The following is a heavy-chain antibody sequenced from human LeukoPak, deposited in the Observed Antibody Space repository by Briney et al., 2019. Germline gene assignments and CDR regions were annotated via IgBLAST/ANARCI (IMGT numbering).Heavy chain of an antibody. CDR3: ARDLGYSSSIAAPPGNYGMDV. CDR1: GGSISSYY. J-gene: IGHJ6*02. CDR2: IYYSGST. D-gene: IGHD6-6*01. Sequence: SETLSLTCTVSGGSISSYYWSWIRQPPGKGLEWIGYIYYSGSTNYNPSPKSRVTISVDTSKNQFSLKLSSVTAADTAVYYCARDLGYSSSIAAPPGNYGMDVWGQGTTVTVSS. V-gene: IGHV4-59*01.